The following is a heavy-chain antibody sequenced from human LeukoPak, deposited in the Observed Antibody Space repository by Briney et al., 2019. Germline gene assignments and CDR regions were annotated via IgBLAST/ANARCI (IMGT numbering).Heavy chain of an antibody. CDR2: IYYSGST. CDR3: ARRDDYGDYGVAFDF. V-gene: IGHV4-59*01. CDR1: GGSFSSYY. Sequence: PSETLSLTCAVYGGSFSSYYWCWIRQPPGKGLEWIGYIYYSGSTNYKPSLKSRDTISVDTSKNQFSLKLSSVTAADTAVYYCARRDDYGDYGVAFDFWGQGTMVTVSS. J-gene: IGHJ3*01. D-gene: IGHD4-17*01.